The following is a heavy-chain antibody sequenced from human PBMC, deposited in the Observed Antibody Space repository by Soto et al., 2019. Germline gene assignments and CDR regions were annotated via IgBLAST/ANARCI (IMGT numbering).Heavy chain of an antibody. Sequence: GASVKVSCKASGYTFTSYGTSWVRQAPGQGLEWMGWISAYNGNTNYAQKLQGRVTMTTDTSTSTAYMELRSLRSDDTAVYYCARPGYSSGWYYFDYWGQGTLVTVSS. J-gene: IGHJ4*02. D-gene: IGHD6-19*01. CDR3: ARPGYSSGWYYFDY. CDR1: GYTFTSYG. V-gene: IGHV1-18*04. CDR2: ISAYNGNT.